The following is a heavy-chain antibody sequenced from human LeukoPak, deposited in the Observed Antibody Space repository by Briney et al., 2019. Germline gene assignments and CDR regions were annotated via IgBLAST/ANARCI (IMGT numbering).Heavy chain of an antibody. CDR2: IGGSNGIT. J-gene: IGHJ4*02. Sequence: RGSLRLSCAASRFTFNSYAMSWVRQAPGKGLEWVSVIGGSNGITFYVGSVKGRFTISRDNSKDTLYLQKNSLRAEDTAVYYCARNENSGWGYFDYWGQGTLVTVSS. V-gene: IGHV3-23*01. D-gene: IGHD5-12*01. CDR1: RFTFNSYA. CDR3: ARNENSGWGYFDY.